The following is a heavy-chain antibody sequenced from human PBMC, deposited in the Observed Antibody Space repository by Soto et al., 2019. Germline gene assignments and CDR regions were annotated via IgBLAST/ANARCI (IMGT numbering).Heavy chain of an antibody. J-gene: IGHJ6*02. CDR2: INAGNGNT. CDR1: GYTFTSYA. CDR3: AREYYDFWSGYVTYGMDV. Sequence: AAVKVSGKASGYTFTSYAMHWVRQAPGQRLEWMGWINAGNGNTKYSQKFQGRVTITRDTSASTAYMELSSLRSEDAAVYYCAREYYDFWSGYVTYGMDVWGQGTTVTVSS. D-gene: IGHD3-3*01. V-gene: IGHV1-3*01.